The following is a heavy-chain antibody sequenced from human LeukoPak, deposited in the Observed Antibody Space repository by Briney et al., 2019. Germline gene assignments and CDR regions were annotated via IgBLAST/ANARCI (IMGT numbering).Heavy chain of an antibody. Sequence: VASVKVSCKASGGTFSSYTISWVRQAPGQGLEWMGRIIPILGIANYAQKFQGRVTITADKSTSTAYMELSSLRSEDTAVYYCVYCGGDCYRAWFDPWGQGTLVTVSS. J-gene: IGHJ5*02. CDR2: IIPILGIA. CDR3: VYCGGDCYRAWFDP. CDR1: GGTFSSYT. V-gene: IGHV1-69*02. D-gene: IGHD2-21*01.